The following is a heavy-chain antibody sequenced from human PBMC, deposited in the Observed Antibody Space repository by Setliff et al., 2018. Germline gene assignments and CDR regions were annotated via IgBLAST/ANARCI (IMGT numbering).Heavy chain of an antibody. CDR1: GGSISSDVYY. Sequence: SETLSLTCTVSGGSISSDVYYWSWIRQPAGKGLEWIGRMYTSGSTNYNPSLKSRVTISLDTSKNQFSLKLNSVTAADMAVYYCAREQWLDPPGYYYMDVWAKGTTVTVSS. D-gene: IGHD6-19*01. J-gene: IGHJ6*03. CDR2: MYTSGST. V-gene: IGHV4-61*02. CDR3: AREQWLDPPGYYYMDV.